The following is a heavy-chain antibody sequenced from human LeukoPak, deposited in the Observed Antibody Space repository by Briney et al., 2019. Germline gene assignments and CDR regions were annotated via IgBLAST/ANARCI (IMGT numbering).Heavy chain of an antibody. CDR2: ISAYNGNT. Sequence: GASVKVSCKASGYTFTSYGISWVRQAPGQGLEWMGWISAYNGNTNYAQKLQGRVTMTTDTSTSTAYMELRSLRSDDTAVYYCASARLRGYSGYDSPNYWGQGTLVTVSS. CDR3: ASARLRGYSGYDSPNY. D-gene: IGHD5-12*01. CDR1: GYTFTSYG. V-gene: IGHV1-18*01. J-gene: IGHJ4*02.